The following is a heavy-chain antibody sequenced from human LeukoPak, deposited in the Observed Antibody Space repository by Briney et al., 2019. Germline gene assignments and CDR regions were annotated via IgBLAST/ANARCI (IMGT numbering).Heavy chain of an antibody. CDR1: GYTFTSYY. J-gene: IGHJ6*02. D-gene: IGHD3-10*01. CDR2: INPSGGST. V-gene: IGHV1-46*01. Sequence: ASVKVSCKASGYTFTSYYMHWVRQAPGQGPERMGIINPSGGSTSYAQKFQGRVTMTRDTSTSTVYMELSSLRSEDTAVYYCARDLVLLWFGESSSPYYYGMDVWGQGTTVTVSS. CDR3: ARDLVLLWFGESSSPYYYGMDV.